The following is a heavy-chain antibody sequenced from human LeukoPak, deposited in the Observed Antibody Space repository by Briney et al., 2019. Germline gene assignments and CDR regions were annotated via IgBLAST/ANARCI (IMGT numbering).Heavy chain of an antibody. J-gene: IGHJ4*02. CDR3: ARDDGAVAGIYFDY. D-gene: IGHD6-19*01. CDR2: IYSGGST. CDR1: GFTVSSNY. Sequence: GGSLRLSXAASGFTVSSNYMSWVRQAPGKGLEWVSVIYSGGSTYYADSVKGRFTISRDNSKNTLYLQMNSLRPEDTAVYYCARDDGAVAGIYFDYWGQGTLVTVSS. V-gene: IGHV3-66*02.